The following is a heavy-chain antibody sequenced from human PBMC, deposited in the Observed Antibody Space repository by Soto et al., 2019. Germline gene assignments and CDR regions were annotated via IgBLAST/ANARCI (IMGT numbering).Heavy chain of an antibody. D-gene: IGHD6-13*01. Sequence: EVQLVESGGGLVKPGGSLRLSCAASGFTFSSYSMNWVRQAPGKGLEWVSSISSSSSYIYYADSVKGRFTISRDNAKNSLYLQMNSLRAEDTAVYYCARAYSSRDAFDIWGQGTMVTVSS. CDR3: ARAYSSRDAFDI. CDR2: ISSSSSYI. CDR1: GFTFSSYS. J-gene: IGHJ3*02. V-gene: IGHV3-21*01.